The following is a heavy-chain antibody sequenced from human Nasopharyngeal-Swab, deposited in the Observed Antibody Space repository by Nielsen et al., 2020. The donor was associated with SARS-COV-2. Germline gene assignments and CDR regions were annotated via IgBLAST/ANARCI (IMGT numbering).Heavy chain of an antibody. J-gene: IGHJ4*02. CDR2: ISYDGNEN. D-gene: IGHD3-3*01. CDR3: AFGAFYFDH. Sequence: WIRQPPGKGLEWVALISYDGNENYYEDSLKGRFTISRDNAKNALYLQVNSLRSEDTAVYYCAFGAFYFDHWGQGTLVTVSS. V-gene: IGHV3-30*03.